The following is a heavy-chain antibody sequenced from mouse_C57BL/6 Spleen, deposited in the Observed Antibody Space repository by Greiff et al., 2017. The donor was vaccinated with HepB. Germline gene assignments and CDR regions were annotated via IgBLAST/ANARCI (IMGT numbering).Heavy chain of an antibody. CDR2: ISGGGGNT. D-gene: IGHD3-2*02. Sequence: EVHLVESGGGLVKPGGSLKLSCAASGFTFSSYTMSWVRQTPEKRLEWVATISGGGGNTYYPDSVKGRFTISRDNAKNTLYLQMSSLRSEDTALYYCARPLDSSGFSFDYWGHSTTLTVSS. CDR1: GFTFSSYT. J-gene: IGHJ2*01. CDR3: ARPLDSSGFSFDY. V-gene: IGHV5-9*01.